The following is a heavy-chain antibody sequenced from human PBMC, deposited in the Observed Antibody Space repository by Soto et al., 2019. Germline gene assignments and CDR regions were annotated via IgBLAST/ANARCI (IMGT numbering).Heavy chain of an antibody. CDR3: ARENPSFDS. V-gene: IGHV3-48*02. CDR1: GFTFSDYP. CDR2: IRTISSAI. J-gene: IGHJ4*02. Sequence: GGSLRLSCAASGFTFSDYPMNWVRQAPGKGLEWVSSIRTISSAIYFADSVRGRFTISRDNARNSLYLQMTSLRDEDTAVYYCARENPSFDSWGQGTLVTVSS.